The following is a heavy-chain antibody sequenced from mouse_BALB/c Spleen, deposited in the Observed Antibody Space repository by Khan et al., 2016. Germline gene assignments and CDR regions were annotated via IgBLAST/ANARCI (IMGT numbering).Heavy chain of an antibody. CDR3: ARTARIKY. CDR2: ISYSGST. CDR1: GYSITSGYG. J-gene: IGHJ2*01. Sequence: EVPLVESGPGLVKPSQSLSLTCTVTGYSITSGYGWNWIRQFPGNKLEWMGYISYSGSTNYNPSLKSRISITRDTSKNQFFLQLNSVTTEDTATYYCARTARIKYWGQGTTLTVSS. D-gene: IGHD1-2*01. V-gene: IGHV3-2*02.